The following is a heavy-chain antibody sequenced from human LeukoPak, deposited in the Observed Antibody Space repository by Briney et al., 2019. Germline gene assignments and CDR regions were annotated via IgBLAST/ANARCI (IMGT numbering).Heavy chain of an antibody. D-gene: IGHD2-2*01. CDR2: INSSGDT. J-gene: IGHJ6*02. V-gene: IGHV4-61*01. CDR3: ARDVSPAMTAYYYYYGIDV. CDR1: SGPVSSDSYY. Sequence: SGTLSLTCAVSSGPVSSDSYYWTWIQRAPGKGLEWIGCINSSGDTIYSPSPKSRVTISIDTSKNQFSLTLRSVTAADTAVYYCARDVSPAMTAYYYYYGIDVWGQGTTVTVSS.